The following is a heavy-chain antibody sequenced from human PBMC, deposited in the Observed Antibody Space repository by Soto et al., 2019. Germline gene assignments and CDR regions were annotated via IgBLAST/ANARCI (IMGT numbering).Heavy chain of an antibody. Sequence: QLQLQESGPGLVKTSETLSLTCTVSGDSIRSTRHYWGWIRQPPGKGLELIGSIHYSGSSDYNPSLKSRVTTSVDTSKNQFSLKLTSGTAADTAVYYCARHVRGVSGDYFHNWGRGTLVTVSS. CDR3: ARHVRGVSGDYFHN. CDR1: GDSIRSTRHY. CDR2: IHYSGSS. J-gene: IGHJ4*02. D-gene: IGHD3-10*02. V-gene: IGHV4-39*01.